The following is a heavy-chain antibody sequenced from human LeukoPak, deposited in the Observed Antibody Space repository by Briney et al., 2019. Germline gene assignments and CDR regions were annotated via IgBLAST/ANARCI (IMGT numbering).Heavy chain of an antibody. CDR2: IYSGGST. CDR3: ASLAAAGPDY. CDR1: GFIVSSNY. Sequence: PGGSLRLSCAASGFIVSSNYMSWVRQAPGKGLEWVSVIYSGGSTYYADSVKGRFTISRDNSKNTLYLQMNSLRAEDTAVYYCASLAAAGPDYWGQGTLVTVSS. J-gene: IGHJ4*02. D-gene: IGHD6-13*01. V-gene: IGHV3-66*01.